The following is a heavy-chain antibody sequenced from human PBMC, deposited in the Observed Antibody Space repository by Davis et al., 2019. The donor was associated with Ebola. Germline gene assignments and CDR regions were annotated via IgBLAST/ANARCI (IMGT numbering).Heavy chain of an antibody. V-gene: IGHV3-23*01. CDR3: TTRLVNHFDY. CDR2: ISDGSRNT. D-gene: IGHD6-19*01. Sequence: PGGSLRPSCAAPGFTFSSYTMNWVRQAPGKGLEWVSTISDGSRNTHYADSVRGRFTISRDDSKSTVFLQMNALRAEDTALYYCTTRLVNHFDYWGQGTLVTVSS. CDR1: GFTFSSYT. J-gene: IGHJ4*02.